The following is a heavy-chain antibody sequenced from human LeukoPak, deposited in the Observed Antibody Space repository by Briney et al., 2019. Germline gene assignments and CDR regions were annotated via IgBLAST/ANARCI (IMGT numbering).Heavy chain of an antibody. V-gene: IGHV5-51*01. CDR1: GYSFTSYW. Sequence: GESLKISCKGSGYSFTSYWITWVRQLPGKGLEWMGIIFPGVSDTRYSPSFQGQVTISADKSISTAYLQWSSLKASDTAMYYCARLQQLVFDYWGQGTLVTVSS. D-gene: IGHD6-13*01. CDR3: ARLQQLVFDY. CDR2: IFPGVSDT. J-gene: IGHJ4*02.